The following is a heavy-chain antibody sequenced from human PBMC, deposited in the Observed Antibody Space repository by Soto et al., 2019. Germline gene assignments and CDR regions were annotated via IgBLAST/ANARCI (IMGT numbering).Heavy chain of an antibody. D-gene: IGHD3-9*01. CDR3: ASSTGYRIFDC. Sequence: QITLKESGPTLGKPTKPLPLTSTFPGFPLGTPGLGVAWFRQPPGKPLEWLALIFWNDVKRYSPSLKSRLTITKDTSKNQVVLTMTNMDPVDTATYYCASSTGYRIFDCWGQGTLVAVSS. J-gene: IGHJ4*02. CDR2: IFWNDVK. CDR1: GFPLGTPGLG. V-gene: IGHV2-5*01.